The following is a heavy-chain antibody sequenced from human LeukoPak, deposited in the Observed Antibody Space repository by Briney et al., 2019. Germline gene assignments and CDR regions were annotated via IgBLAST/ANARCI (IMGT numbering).Heavy chain of an antibody. V-gene: IGHV3-30*18. D-gene: IGHD4-23*01. CDR2: MSYDGSNK. J-gene: IGHJ4*02. CDR3: AKGVVTFIDY. Sequence: GGSLRLSCAASGFTFSSYGMHWVRQAPGKGLEWVAVMSYDGSNKYYADSVKGRFTISRDNSKNTLYLQMNSLRAEDTAVYYCAKGVVTFIDYWGQGTLVTVSS. CDR1: GFTFSSYG.